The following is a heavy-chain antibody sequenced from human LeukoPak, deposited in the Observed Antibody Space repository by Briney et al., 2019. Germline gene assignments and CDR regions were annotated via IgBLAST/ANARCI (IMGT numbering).Heavy chain of an antibody. V-gene: IGHV3-7*01. D-gene: IGHD1-1*01. Sequence: GGSLRLSCAASGFSFSDYYMSWIRQAPGKGLEWVANIDQHGSERYYMDSVKGRFTISRDNAKNSLFLQMSSLRAEDTGVYFCARGKDGIVDYWGQGTLVTVSS. CDR3: ARGKDGIVDY. J-gene: IGHJ4*02. CDR2: IDQHGSER. CDR1: GFSFSDYY.